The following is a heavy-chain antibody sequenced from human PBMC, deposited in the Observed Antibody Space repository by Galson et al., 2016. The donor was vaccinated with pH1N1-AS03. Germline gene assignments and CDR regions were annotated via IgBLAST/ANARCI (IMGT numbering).Heavy chain of an antibody. J-gene: IGHJ4*02. CDR3: ARTNYYHSSGDY. D-gene: IGHD3-22*01. CDR2: IHADNTDT. CDR1: GYTFTNYA. Sequence: PVKVSCKASGYTFTNYAVHWVRQAPGQRLEWMGWIHADNTDTQYSQKFQDRVTITRYTFATTAYMELSSLRSEDTAVYYCARTNYYHSSGDYWGQGTLVTVSA. V-gene: IGHV1-3*01.